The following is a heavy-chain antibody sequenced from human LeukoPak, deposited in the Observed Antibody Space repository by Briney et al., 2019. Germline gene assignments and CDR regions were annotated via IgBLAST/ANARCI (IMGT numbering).Heavy chain of an antibody. D-gene: IGHD6-19*01. J-gene: IGHJ4*02. CDR3: ARLAVAGTFDPDY. CDR1: GYTFTGYY. V-gene: IGHV1-2*02. CDR2: INPNSGGT. Sequence: ASVKVSCKASGYTFTGYYMHWVRQAPGQGLERMGWINPNSGGTNYAQKFQGRVTMTRDTSISTAYMELSRLRSDDTAVYYCARLAVAGTFDPDYWGQGTLVTVSS.